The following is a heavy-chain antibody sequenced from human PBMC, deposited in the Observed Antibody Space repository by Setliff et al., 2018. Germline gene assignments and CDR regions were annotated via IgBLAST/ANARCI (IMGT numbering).Heavy chain of an antibody. D-gene: IGHD3-22*01. CDR1: GGSISSSSYY. Sequence: ASETLSLTCTVSGGSISSSSYYWGWIRQPPGKGLEWIGSIYYSGSTYYNPSLKSRVTISVDTSKNQFSLKLSSVTAADTAVYYCARGKIRITMIVVPTGGAFDIWGQGTRVTVS. V-gene: IGHV4-39*07. CDR2: IYYSGST. CDR3: ARGKIRITMIVVPTGGAFDI. J-gene: IGHJ3*02.